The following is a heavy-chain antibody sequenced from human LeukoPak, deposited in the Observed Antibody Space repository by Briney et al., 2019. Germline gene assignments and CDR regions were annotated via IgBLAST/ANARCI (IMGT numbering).Heavy chain of an antibody. D-gene: IGHD3-22*01. CDR1: GDSISSGDYY. Sequence: PSETLSLTCTVSGDSISSGDYYWSWIRQPAGKGLEWIGRISSSGSTNYNPSLKSRVTISVDKSKNQFSLKLSSVTAADTAVYYCARDAYDSSGYSFDYWGQGTLVTVSS. CDR2: ISSSGST. CDR3: ARDAYDSSGYSFDY. V-gene: IGHV4-61*02. J-gene: IGHJ4*02.